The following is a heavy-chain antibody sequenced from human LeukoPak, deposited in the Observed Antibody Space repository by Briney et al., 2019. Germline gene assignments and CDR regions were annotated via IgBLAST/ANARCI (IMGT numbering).Heavy chain of an antibody. CDR3: AKEKVNLNYYGMDV. D-gene: IGHD1-1*01. CDR1: GFTFSSYA. J-gene: IGHJ6*02. V-gene: IGHV3-30-3*01. Sequence: SGGSLRLSCAASGFTFSSYAMHWVRQAPGKGLEWVAVISYDGSNKYYADSVKGRFTISRDNSKNTLYLQMNSLRAEDTAVYYCAKEKVNLNYYGMDVWGQGTTVTVSS. CDR2: ISYDGSNK.